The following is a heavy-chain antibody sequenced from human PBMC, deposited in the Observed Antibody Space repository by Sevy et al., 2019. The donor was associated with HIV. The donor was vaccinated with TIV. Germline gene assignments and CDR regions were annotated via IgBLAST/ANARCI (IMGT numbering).Heavy chain of an antibody. V-gene: IGHV3-7*01. J-gene: IGHJ4*02. CDR1: GFTFRTYW. D-gene: IGHD6-19*01. CDR2: IKPDGSDK. Sequence: GGSLRLSCAASGFTFRTYWMSWVRQAPGKGLEWVANIKPDGSDKNYMDSVMGRFTISRDNAKNSLYLHVSSLRAEDTAVYYCARLSSPMPDSGWYDFFDHWGQGTLVTVSS. CDR3: ARLSSPMPDSGWYDFFDH.